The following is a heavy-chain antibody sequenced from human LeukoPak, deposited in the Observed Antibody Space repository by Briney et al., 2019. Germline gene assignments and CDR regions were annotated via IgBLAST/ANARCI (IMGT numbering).Heavy chain of an antibody. V-gene: IGHV4-34*01. Sequence: SETLSLTCAVYGGSFSGYYWSWIRQPPGKGLEWIGEINHSGSTNYNPSLKSRVTISVDTSKNHFSLNLSSVTAADTAVYYCARHASRYYYYGMDVWGQGTTVTVSS. CDR3: ARHASRYYYYGMDV. CDR1: GGSFSGYY. J-gene: IGHJ6*02. CDR2: INHSGST.